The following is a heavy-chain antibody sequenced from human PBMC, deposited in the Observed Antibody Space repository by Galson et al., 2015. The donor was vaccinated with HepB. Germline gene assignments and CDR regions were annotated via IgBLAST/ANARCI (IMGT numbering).Heavy chain of an antibody. D-gene: IGHD3-22*01. Sequence: TLSLTCAVSGGSISSGGYSWSWIRQPPGKDLEWIGYIYHSGSTYYNPSLKSRVTISVDRSKNQFSLKLSSVTAADTAVYYCARAGYYYDSSGYSLDAFDIWGQGTMVTVSS. J-gene: IGHJ3*02. CDR3: ARAGYYYDSSGYSLDAFDI. CDR1: GGSISSGGYS. V-gene: IGHV4-30-2*01. CDR2: IYHSGST.